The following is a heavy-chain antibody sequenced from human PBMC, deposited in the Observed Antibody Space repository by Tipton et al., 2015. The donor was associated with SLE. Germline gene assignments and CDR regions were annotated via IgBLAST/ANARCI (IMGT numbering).Heavy chain of an antibody. CDR2: ISGSGGST. D-gene: IGHD2-15*01. J-gene: IGHJ3*02. V-gene: IGHV3-23*01. CDR3: SNDIVVVVVAGDVFDI. Sequence: SLRLSCAASGFTFSSYAMSWVRQAPGKGLEWVSAISGSGGSTYYADSVKGRFTIFRDNSKNTLYLQMNSLRAEDTAVYYCSNDIVVVVVAGDVFDIWGQGTMVTVSS. CDR1: GFTFSSYA.